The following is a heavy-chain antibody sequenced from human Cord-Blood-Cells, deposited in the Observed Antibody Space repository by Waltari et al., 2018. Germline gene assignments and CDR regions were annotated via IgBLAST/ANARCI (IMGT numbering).Heavy chain of an antibody. CDR1: GGSISSYS. Sequence: QVQLQESGPGLVKPSETLSLTCTVPGGSISSYSWSWLRQPPGKGLEWIGYIYYSGSTNYNPSLKSRVTISVDTSKNQFSLKLSSVTAADTAVYYCARHQLGINNWYFDLWGRGTLVTVSS. D-gene: IGHD7-27*01. V-gene: IGHV4-59*08. CDR3: ARHQLGINNWYFDL. CDR2: IYYSGST. J-gene: IGHJ2*01.